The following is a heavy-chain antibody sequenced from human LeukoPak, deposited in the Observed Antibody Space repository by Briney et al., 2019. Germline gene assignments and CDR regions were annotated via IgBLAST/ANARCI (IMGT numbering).Heavy chain of an antibody. CDR1: GGSFSGCY. Sequence: PSETLSLTCAVYGGSFSGCYWSWICLPPRQGLEWIGVINHSGSATSNPSLKSRVTISVYTSTNLFSLTLSSVTAADTAVDFCARHVFAEGRSGWYGAIDYWGQRTQGTVSP. CDR2: INHSGSA. D-gene: IGHD6-19*01. V-gene: IGHV4-34*01. CDR3: ARHVFAEGRSGWYGAIDY. J-gene: IGHJ4*02.